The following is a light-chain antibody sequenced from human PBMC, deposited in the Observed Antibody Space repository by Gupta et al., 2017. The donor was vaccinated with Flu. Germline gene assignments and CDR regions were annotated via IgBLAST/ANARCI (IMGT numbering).Light chain of an antibody. V-gene: IGLV2-14*03. J-gene: IGLJ1*01. CDR2: DVS. CDR3: TSYTRSSTLV. Sequence: IYDVSNRPSGVSNCFSCSKSGTTASLTISGLRAEDEADYYCTSYTRSSTLVFGPGTKVTVL.